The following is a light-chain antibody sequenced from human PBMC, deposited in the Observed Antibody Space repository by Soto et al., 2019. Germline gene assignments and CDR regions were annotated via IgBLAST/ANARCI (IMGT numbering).Light chain of an antibody. J-gene: IGLJ1*01. Sequence: QSALTQPPSASGSPGQSVTISCTGTSSDVGGYNYVSWYQQHPGKAPNLMIYEVTKRPSGVPDRFSGSKSGNTASLTVSGLQAEDEADYYCSSYAGSNIFYVFGTGTKLTVL. CDR3: SSYAGSNIFYV. CDR1: SSDVGGYNY. CDR2: EVT. V-gene: IGLV2-8*01.